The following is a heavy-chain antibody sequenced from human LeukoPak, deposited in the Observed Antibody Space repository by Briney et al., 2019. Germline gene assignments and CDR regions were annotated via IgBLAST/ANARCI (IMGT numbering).Heavy chain of an antibody. V-gene: IGHV3-23*01. CDR2: INAFGART. J-gene: IGHJ4*02. CDR1: GFTFSGYA. D-gene: IGHD2-15*01. CDR3: AKVALGYCSGSSCYYFDY. Sequence: GGSLRLSCEASGFTFSGYAMSWVRQAPGKGLEWVSSINAFGARTYYADSVKGRFTISRDNSKNTLYLQMNSLRAEDTALYYCAKVALGYCSGSSCYYFDYGGQGTLVSVSS.